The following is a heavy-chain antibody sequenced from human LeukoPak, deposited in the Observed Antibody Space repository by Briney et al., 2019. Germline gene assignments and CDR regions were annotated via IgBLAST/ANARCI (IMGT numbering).Heavy chain of an antibody. D-gene: IGHD1-26*01. CDR3: ARKLRLGGNWFDP. V-gene: IGHV1-69*13. CDR2: IIPISGTT. J-gene: IGHJ5*02. CDR1: GYTFTSYG. Sequence: SVKVSCKASGYTFTSYGITWVRQAPGQGLEWMGKIIPISGTTNYAQKFQGRVTFTADESTSTAYMELSSLRSEDTALYYCARKLRLGGNWFDPWGQGTLVTVSS.